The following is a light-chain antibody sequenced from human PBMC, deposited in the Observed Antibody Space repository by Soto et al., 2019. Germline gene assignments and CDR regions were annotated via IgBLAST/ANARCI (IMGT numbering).Light chain of an antibody. V-gene: IGKV4-1*01. CDR2: RAS. CDR3: QQGYSRPLT. Sequence: DLVMTQSPDSLAVPLGERATITCKSSQSVLHSSNNINYLTWYQQKPGQPPKVLISRASIRESGVPDRFTGSGSATDFTLTISNLQAEDVAVYYCQQGYSRPLTVGGGTKVEIK. CDR1: QSVLHSSNNINY. J-gene: IGKJ4*01.